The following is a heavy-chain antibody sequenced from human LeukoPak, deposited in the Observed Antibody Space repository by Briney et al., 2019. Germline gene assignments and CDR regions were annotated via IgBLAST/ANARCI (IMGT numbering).Heavy chain of an antibody. CDR3: AKHEGTSGPFDS. CDR1: GNSIRSYH. V-gene: IGHV4-59*08. Sequence: PSETLSLTCTVSGNSIRSYHWSCIRQPPGKGLEWIGHIHYSGRTNYNPSLRSRVTISVDTSKNQFSLKLTSVTAADTAVYYCAKHEGTSGPFDSWGQGTLVTVSS. D-gene: IGHD3-10*01. J-gene: IGHJ4*02. CDR2: IHYSGRT.